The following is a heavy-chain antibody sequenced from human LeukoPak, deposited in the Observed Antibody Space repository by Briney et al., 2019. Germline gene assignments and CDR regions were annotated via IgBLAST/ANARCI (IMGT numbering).Heavy chain of an antibody. CDR1: GFTFSSYE. D-gene: IGHD6-13*01. CDR3: AREGDSSSRRTYYFDY. V-gene: IGHV3-48*03. CDR2: ISSSGSTI. Sequence: GGSLRLSCAASGFTFSSYEMNWVRQAPGKGLEWVSYISSSGSTIYYADSVKGRFTISRDNAKNSLYLQMNSLRAEDTAVYYCAREGDSSSRRTYYFDYWGQGTLVTVSS. J-gene: IGHJ4*02.